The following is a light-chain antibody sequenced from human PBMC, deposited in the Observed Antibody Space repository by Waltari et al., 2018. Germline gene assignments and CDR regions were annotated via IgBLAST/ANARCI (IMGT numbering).Light chain of an antibody. Sequence: DVVMTQSPLSLPVTLGQPASISCRSSQSLVHSDGNTYLNWFQQSQGQSPRRLIYKVSNRDTGVPDRFSGSGSGTDFTLKISRVEAEDVGIYYCMQGTNWPLTFGGGTKVEIK. CDR1: QSLVHSDGNTY. V-gene: IGKV2-30*02. CDR3: MQGTNWPLT. CDR2: KVS. J-gene: IGKJ4*01.